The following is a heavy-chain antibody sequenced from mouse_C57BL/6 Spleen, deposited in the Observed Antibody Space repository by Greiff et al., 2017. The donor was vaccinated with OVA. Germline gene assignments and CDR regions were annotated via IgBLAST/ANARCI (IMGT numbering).Heavy chain of an antibody. J-gene: IGHJ1*03. CDR1: GYAFSSSW. CDR3: HDGYYWYFDV. D-gene: IGHD2-3*01. Sequence: QVQLKQSGPELVKPGASVKISCKASGYAFSSSWMNWVKQRPGKGLEWVGRIYPGDGDTNYNGKFKGKATLTADKSSSTAYMQLSSLTSEDSAVYFCHDGYYWYFDVWGTGTTVTVSS. CDR2: IYPGDGDT. V-gene: IGHV1-82*01.